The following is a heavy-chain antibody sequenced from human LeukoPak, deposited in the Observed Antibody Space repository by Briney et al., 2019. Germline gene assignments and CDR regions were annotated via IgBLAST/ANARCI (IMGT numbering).Heavy chain of an antibody. CDR2: IKHSGST. D-gene: IGHD6-19*01. J-gene: IGHJ5*02. Sequence: PSETLSLTCAVYGGSFSGYYWSWIRQPPGKGLEWIGEIKHSGSTNYNPSLKSRVTISVDTSKNQFSLKLSSVTAADTAVYYCARRKKQCGITNWFDPWGQGTLVTVSS. CDR3: ARRKKQCGITNWFDP. V-gene: IGHV4-34*01. CDR1: GGSFSGYY.